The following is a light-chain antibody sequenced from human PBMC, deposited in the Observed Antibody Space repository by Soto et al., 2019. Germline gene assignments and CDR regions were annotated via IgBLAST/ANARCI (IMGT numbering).Light chain of an antibody. Sequence: DIVMTQSPVTLSVSPGEGATLSCRASQSVDSNLAWYQQKPGQAPRLLIYGASTRATGIPVRFSGSGSGTEFTLTISSLQSEDFAVYYCQQYGNWPPWTFGQGTKVDIK. V-gene: IGKV3-15*01. CDR3: QQYGNWPPWT. CDR2: GAS. CDR1: QSVDSN. J-gene: IGKJ1*01.